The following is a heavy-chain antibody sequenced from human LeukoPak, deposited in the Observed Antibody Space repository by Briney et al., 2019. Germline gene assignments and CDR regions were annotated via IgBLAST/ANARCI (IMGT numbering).Heavy chain of an antibody. Sequence: SETLSLTCTVSGGSISSSSYYWGWIRQPPGKGLEWIGSIYYSGSTYYNPSLKSRVTISVDTSKNQFSLKLSSVTAADTAVYYCARRIGVTMVRRFDPWGQGTLVTVSS. CDR3: ARRIGVTMVRRFDP. CDR2: IYYSGST. V-gene: IGHV4-39*01. CDR1: GGSISSSSYY. D-gene: IGHD3-10*01. J-gene: IGHJ5*02.